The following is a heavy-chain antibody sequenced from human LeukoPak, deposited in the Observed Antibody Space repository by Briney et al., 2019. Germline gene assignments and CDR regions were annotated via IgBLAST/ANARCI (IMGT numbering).Heavy chain of an antibody. V-gene: IGHV3-74*01. Sequence: GGSLRLSCAASGFTFSSYWMHWVRQAPGKGLVWVSRINTDGSTTNYAESVKGRFTISRDSAKDTLYLQMNSLRAEDTAVYYCARDNRRDYWARGPLVTVSS. CDR1: GFTFSSYW. CDR2: INTDGSTT. J-gene: IGHJ4*02. D-gene: IGHD2/OR15-2a*01. CDR3: ARDNRRDY.